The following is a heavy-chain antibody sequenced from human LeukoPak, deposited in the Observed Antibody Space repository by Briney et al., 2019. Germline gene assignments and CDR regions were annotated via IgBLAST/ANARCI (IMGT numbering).Heavy chain of an antibody. V-gene: IGHV6-1*01. CDR2: AYYRSNWYI. J-gene: IGHJ4*02. D-gene: IGHD3-10*01. Sequence: SQTLSLTCAISGDSVSGSPAVWNWIRQSPSRGLEWLGRAYYRSNWYIDYAVSVKGRITITPDTSKNQFSLQLNSVTPEDTAVYYCARWAVRGGTNFDYWGQGTLVTVSS. CDR3: ARWAVRGGTNFDY. CDR1: GDSVSGSPAV.